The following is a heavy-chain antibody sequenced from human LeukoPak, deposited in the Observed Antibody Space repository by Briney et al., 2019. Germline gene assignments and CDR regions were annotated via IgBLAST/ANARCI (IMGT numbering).Heavy chain of an antibody. D-gene: IGHD2-15*01. J-gene: IGHJ4*02. Sequence: SETLSLTCAVSGGSISSGGYSWSWIRQPPGKGLEWIGYIYHSGSTYYNPSLKSRVTISVDRSKNQFSLKLSSVTAADTAVYYCARVNPKYCSGGSCPHFDYWGQGTLVTVS. V-gene: IGHV4-30-2*01. CDR3: ARVNPKYCSGGSCPHFDY. CDR1: GGSISSGGYS. CDR2: IYHSGST.